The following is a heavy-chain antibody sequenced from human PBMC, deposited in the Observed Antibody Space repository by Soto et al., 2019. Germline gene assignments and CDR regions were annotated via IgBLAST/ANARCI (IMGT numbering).Heavy chain of an antibody. CDR3: AKDQPGVAARFDY. CDR1: GFTFNNYA. CDR2: ISGSGSST. Sequence: GGALRLSCSASGFTFNNYAMSWVRQAPGKGLEWVSSISGSGSSTYYADSVKGRFTISRDNSKNTLYLQLNTLRAEDTAVYYCAKDQPGVAARFDYWGQGTLVTVSS. J-gene: IGHJ4*02. V-gene: IGHV3-23*01. D-gene: IGHD6-13*01.